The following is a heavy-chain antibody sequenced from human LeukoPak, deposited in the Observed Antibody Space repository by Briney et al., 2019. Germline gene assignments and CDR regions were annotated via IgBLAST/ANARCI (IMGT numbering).Heavy chain of an antibody. D-gene: IGHD2-15*01. V-gene: IGHV4-39*07. Sequence: PSETLSLTCTVSGGSISSSSYYWGWIRQPPGKGLEWIGSIYYSGSTYYNPSLKSRVTISVDTSKNQFSLKLSSVTAADTAVYYCARDFVVVADHYYYYGMDVWGQGTTVTVSS. J-gene: IGHJ6*02. CDR1: GGSISSSSYY. CDR3: ARDFVVVADHYYYYGMDV. CDR2: IYYSGST.